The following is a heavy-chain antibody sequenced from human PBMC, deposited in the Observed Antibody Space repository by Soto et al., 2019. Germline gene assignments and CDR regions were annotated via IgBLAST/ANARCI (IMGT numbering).Heavy chain of an antibody. CDR1: GGSISSYY. CDR3: ARFPRGYSYGHFDY. CDR2: IYYSGST. Sequence: QVQLQESGPGLVKPSETLSLTCTVSGGSISSYYWSWIRQPPGKGLEWIGYIYYSGSTNYNPSLKSRVTISVDTSKNQFFLKLSSVTAADTAVYYCARFPRGYSYGHFDYWGQGTLVTVSS. V-gene: IGHV4-59*01. J-gene: IGHJ4*02. D-gene: IGHD5-18*01.